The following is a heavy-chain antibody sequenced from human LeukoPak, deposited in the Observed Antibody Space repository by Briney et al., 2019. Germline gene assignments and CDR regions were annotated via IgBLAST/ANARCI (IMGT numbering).Heavy chain of an antibody. CDR1: VWTFSSYA. J-gene: IGHJ4*02. CDR2: IIPIFGTA. CDR3: ARDRGRDGYNL. V-gene: IGHV1-69*05. D-gene: IGHD5-24*01. Sequence: GASVKVSCKSSVWTFSSYAISWVRQAPGQGLEWMGRIIPIFGTANYAQKFQGRVTITTDESTSTAYMELSSLRSEDTAVYYCARDRGRDGYNLWGQGTLVTVSS.